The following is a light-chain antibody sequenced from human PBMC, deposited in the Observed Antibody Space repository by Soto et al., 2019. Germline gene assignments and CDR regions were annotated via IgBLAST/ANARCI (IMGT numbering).Light chain of an antibody. V-gene: IGLV1-44*01. J-gene: IGLJ1*01. CDR1: SSNIGSNT. Sequence: QSVLTQPPSASGTPGQRVTISCPGTSSNIGSNTVDWYLRLPGTAPKLLIFSTHQRPSGVPDRFSGSKSGTSASLAISGLQSEDEADYYCAAWDDSLNGYVFGAGTKVTVL. CDR3: AAWDDSLNGYV. CDR2: STH.